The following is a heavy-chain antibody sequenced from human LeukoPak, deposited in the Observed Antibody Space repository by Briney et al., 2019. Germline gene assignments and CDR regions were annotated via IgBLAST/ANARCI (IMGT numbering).Heavy chain of an antibody. CDR2: IIPIFGTA. D-gene: IGHD5-24*01. CDR3: ARDLDGYNLRYFDY. Sequence: SVKVSCKASGGTFSSYAISWVRQAPGQGLEWMGGIIPIFGTANYAQKFQGRVTITTDESTNKAYMELSSLRSEDTAVYYCARDLDGYNLRYFDYWGQGTLVTVSS. CDR1: GGTFSSYA. J-gene: IGHJ4*02. V-gene: IGHV1-69*05.